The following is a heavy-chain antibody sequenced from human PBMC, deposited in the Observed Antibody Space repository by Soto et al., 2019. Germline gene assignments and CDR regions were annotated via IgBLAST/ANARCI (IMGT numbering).Heavy chain of an antibody. J-gene: IGHJ4*02. D-gene: IGHD3-10*01. Sequence: QVQLVESGGGVVQPGRSLRLSCAASGFTFSSYGMHWVRQAPGKGLDWVAVIWFDGSNEYYADSVKGRFTISRDNSKNMLYLQMNSLRAEDTAVYYCARVHAYGSWGADYWGQGTLVTVSS. CDR1: GFTFSSYG. V-gene: IGHV3-33*01. CDR3: ARVHAYGSWGADY. CDR2: IWFDGSNE.